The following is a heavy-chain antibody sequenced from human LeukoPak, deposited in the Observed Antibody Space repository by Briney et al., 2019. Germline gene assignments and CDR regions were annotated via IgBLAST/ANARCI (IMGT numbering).Heavy chain of an antibody. V-gene: IGHV3-23*01. J-gene: IGHJ4*02. CDR1: GFTFGSYA. D-gene: IGHD3-22*01. Sequence: GGSLRLSCTASGFTFGSYAMSWVRQAPGMGLEWVSTVSGSGGTTYYADSVRGRFTISRDNANYSLNLQMNSLRAEDTAVYYCARDLHTSGSIALDSWGQGILVIVSS. CDR2: VSGSGGTT. CDR3: ARDLHTSGSIALDS.